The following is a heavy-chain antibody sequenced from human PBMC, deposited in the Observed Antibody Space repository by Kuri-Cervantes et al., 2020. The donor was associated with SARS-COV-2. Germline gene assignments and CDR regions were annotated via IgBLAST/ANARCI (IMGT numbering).Heavy chain of an antibody. D-gene: IGHD2-15*01. CDR1: GFTFSSYS. CDR3: ARDSIVDDAFDI. J-gene: IGHJ3*02. CDR2: ISSSGSTI. Sequence: GESLKISCAASGFTFSSYSMNWVRQAPGKGLEWVSSISSSGSTIYYADSVKGRFTISRDNAKNSLYLQMNSLRAEDTAVYYCARDSIVDDAFDIWGQGTMVTVSS. V-gene: IGHV3-48*04.